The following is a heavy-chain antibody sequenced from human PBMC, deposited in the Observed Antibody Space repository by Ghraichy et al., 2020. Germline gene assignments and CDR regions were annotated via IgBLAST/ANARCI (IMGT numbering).Heavy chain of an antibody. J-gene: IGHJ4*02. CDR2: VFASGAT. D-gene: IGHD6-13*01. CDR3: AGGSLLDY. Sequence: SETLSLTCAVSGASIKAHYWNWIRQSAGEGLEWIGRVFASGATDYNPSLESRVTMSVDMSRNECSLKLSSVTAADTAIYFCAGGSLLDYWGQGALVTVSS. CDR1: GASIKAHY. V-gene: IGHV4-4*07.